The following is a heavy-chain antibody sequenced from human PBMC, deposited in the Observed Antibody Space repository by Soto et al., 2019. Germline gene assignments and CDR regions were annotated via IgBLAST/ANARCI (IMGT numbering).Heavy chain of an antibody. CDR2: IYWDDGK. D-gene: IGHD3-16*02. V-gene: IGHV2-5*02. J-gene: IGHJ4*02. Sequence: QITLKESGPMVVKPTQTLTLTCTFSGFSLSTSGVAVGWIRQPPGKALEWLALIYWDDGKRYSPSLKSRLIITKDTSKDQVVLTVNNMDPADTATYCCIKRPGHRNYYFDYWGQGILVTVSS. CDR1: GFSLSTSGVA. CDR3: IKRPGHRNYYFDY.